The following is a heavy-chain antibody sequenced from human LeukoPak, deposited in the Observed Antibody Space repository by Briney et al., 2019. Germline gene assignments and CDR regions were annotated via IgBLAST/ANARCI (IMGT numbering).Heavy chain of an antibody. D-gene: IGHD3-22*01. CDR1: GYSFTSYW. Sequence: GESLKISCKGSGYSFTSYWIAWVRQMPGKGLEWTGIIYPGDSDTRYSPSFQGQVTISADKSISTAYLQWSSLKASDTAMYYCARHGDSSGYYAAFDIWGQGTMVTVSS. V-gene: IGHV5-51*01. CDR2: IYPGDSDT. CDR3: ARHGDSSGYYAAFDI. J-gene: IGHJ3*02.